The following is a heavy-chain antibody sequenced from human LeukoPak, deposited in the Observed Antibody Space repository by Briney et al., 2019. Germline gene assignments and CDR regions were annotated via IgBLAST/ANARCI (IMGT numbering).Heavy chain of an antibody. CDR1: GFTFSSYG. J-gene: IGHJ6*02. CDR2: ISYDGSNK. Sequence: GGSLRLSCSASGFTFSSYGMHWVRQAPGKGLVGVAVISYDGSNKYYADSVKGRFTIYRDNSKKTLYLQMNSLRAEDTAVYYCAKDLGGYYYGMDVWGQGTTVTVSS. D-gene: IGHD2-15*01. CDR3: AKDLGGYYYGMDV. V-gene: IGHV3-30*18.